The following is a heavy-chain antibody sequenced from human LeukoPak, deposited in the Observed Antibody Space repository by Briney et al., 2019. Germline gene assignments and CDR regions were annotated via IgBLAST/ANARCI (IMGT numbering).Heavy chain of an antibody. CDR1: EFSFSSSS. V-gene: IGHV3-21*01. J-gene: IGHJ4*02. D-gene: IGHD3-16*01. CDR3: ARDSGGVSMLITGYHFDY. CDR2: ISSSSYI. Sequence: GGSLRLSCAASEFSFSSSSMNWVRQAPGKGLEWVSSISSSSYIYYADSVKGRFTISRDNAKNSLYLQMSSLRAEDTAVYYCARDSGGVSMLITGYHFDYWGQGTLVTVSS.